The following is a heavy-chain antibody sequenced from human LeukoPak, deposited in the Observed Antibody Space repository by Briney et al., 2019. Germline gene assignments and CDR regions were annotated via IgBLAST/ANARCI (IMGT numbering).Heavy chain of an antibody. Sequence: SETLSLTCTVSGGSINNYYWSWIRQPAGKGLEWIGRIYTRGSTNYNPSLKSRVTMSVDTSKNQFSLKLSSVTAADTAVYYCARGRYCSAGFCSGGDAFDTWGQGTMVSVSS. CDR1: GGSINNYY. D-gene: IGHD2-15*01. CDR3: ARGRYCSAGFCSGGDAFDT. V-gene: IGHV4-4*07. J-gene: IGHJ3*02. CDR2: IYTRGST.